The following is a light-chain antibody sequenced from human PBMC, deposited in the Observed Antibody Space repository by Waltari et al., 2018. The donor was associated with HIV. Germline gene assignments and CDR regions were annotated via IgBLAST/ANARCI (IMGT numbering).Light chain of an antibody. CDR1: FSNIGNNY. Sequence: QSVLTQPPSVSAAPGEKVTISCSGSFSNIGNNYISWYQQFPGPAPKLLIYENNKRPSGIPERFSCSKSGSSASLGITGLRTGDEADYYCGTWDSNLSTGVFGGGTKLTVL. J-gene: IGLJ3*02. CDR2: ENN. V-gene: IGLV1-51*01. CDR3: GTWDSNLSTGV.